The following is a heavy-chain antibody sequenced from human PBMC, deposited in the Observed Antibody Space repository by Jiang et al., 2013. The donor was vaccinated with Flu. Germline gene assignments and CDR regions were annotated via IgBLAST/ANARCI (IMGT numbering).Heavy chain of an antibody. J-gene: IGHJ4*02. D-gene: IGHD1-26*01. Sequence: RVAISVDKSKNQFSLKLSSVTAADTAVYYCARVTGWEPPYYFDYWGQGTLVTVSS. CDR3: ARVTGWEPPYYFDY. V-gene: IGHV4-4*02.